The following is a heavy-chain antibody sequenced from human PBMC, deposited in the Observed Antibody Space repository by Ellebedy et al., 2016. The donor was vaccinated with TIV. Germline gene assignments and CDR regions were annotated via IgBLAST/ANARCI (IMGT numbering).Heavy chain of an antibody. D-gene: IGHD6-13*01. CDR3: ARDRRQQLVPRGWFDP. V-gene: IGHV4-31*03. CDR2: IYYSGST. J-gene: IGHJ5*02. CDR1: GGSISSGGSY. Sequence: SETLSLTXTVSGGSISSGGSYWSWIRQHPGKGLEWIGYIYYSGSTYYNPSLKSRVTISVDTSKNQFSLKLSSVTAADTAVYYCARDRRQQLVPRGWFDPWGQGTLVTVSS.